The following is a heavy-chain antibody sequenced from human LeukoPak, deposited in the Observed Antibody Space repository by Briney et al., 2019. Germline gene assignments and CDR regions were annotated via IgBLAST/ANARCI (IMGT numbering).Heavy chain of an antibody. J-gene: IGHJ5*02. D-gene: IGHD3-22*01. CDR1: GGSFSGYY. CDR3: ARGYDSSGYLTSNYNWFDP. CDR2: INHSGST. Sequence: PLETLSLTCAVYGGSFSGYYWSWIRQPPGEGLEWIGEINHSGSTNYNPSLKSRVTISVDTSKNQFSLKLSSVTAADTAVYYCARGYDSSGYLTSNYNWFDPWGQGTLVTVSS. V-gene: IGHV4-34*01.